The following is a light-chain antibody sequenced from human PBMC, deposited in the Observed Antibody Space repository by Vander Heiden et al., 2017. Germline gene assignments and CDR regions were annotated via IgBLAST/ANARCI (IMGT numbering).Light chain of an antibody. CDR1: QSVSSY. J-gene: IGKJ4*01. Sequence: DIVLTQSPATLSLSPGERATLSCRASQSVSSYLAWYQQKPGQAPRLLIYDASNRATGIPARFSGSGSGTDFTLTISSLEPEDFAVYYCQQRSNWPPLTFGGGTKVGIK. CDR2: DAS. CDR3: QQRSNWPPLT. V-gene: IGKV3-11*01.